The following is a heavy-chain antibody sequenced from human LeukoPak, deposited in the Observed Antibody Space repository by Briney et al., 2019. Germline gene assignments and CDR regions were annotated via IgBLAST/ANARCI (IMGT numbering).Heavy chain of an antibody. Sequence: GGSLRLSCAASGFTVSSNYMSWVRQAPGKGLEWVSVTYTAGSTSYADSVKGRFSISRDNSKNTLYLQMNSLRAEDTAVYYCARSAPATAITDYWDLGTLVTVSS. J-gene: IGHJ4*02. CDR2: TYTAGST. V-gene: IGHV3-66*01. D-gene: IGHD2-2*02. CDR3: ARSAPATAITDY. CDR1: GFTVSSNY.